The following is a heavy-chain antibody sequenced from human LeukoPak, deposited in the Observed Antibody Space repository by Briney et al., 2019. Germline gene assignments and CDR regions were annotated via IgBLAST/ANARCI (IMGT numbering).Heavy chain of an antibody. CDR1: GFTFSSYA. CDR2: ISGSGGST. CDR3: VKDDTVYAAAASDYYNY. V-gene: IGHV3-23*01. Sequence: GGSLRLSCAASGFTFSSYAMSWVRQAPGKGLEWVSAISGSGGSTYYADSVKGRFTISRDNSKNTLYLQMNSLRAEDTAVYYCVKDDTVYAAAASDYYNYWGQGTLVTVSS. D-gene: IGHD6-13*01. J-gene: IGHJ4*02.